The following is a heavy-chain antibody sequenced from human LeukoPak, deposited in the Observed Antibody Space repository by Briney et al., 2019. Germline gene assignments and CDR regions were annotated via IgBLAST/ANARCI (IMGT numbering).Heavy chain of an antibody. V-gene: IGHV3-23*01. J-gene: IGHJ4*02. CDR3: AKRLSGRYYTDY. Sequence: PGGSLRLSCAASGFTFSSYAMSWVRQAPGKGLEWVSSITGSSGYTYYADSVKGRFTISRDNSKNTLYLQMNSLRAEDTAVYYCAKRLSGRYYTDYWGQGTLVTVSS. D-gene: IGHD6-19*01. CDR1: GFTFSSYA. CDR2: ITGSSGYT.